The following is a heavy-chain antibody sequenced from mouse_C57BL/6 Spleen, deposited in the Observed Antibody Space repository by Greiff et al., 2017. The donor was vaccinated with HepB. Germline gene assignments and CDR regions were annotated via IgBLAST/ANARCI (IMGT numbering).Heavy chain of an antibody. J-gene: IGHJ1*03. CDR1: GYTFTSYW. CDR2: IDPSDSYT. D-gene: IGHD1-1*01. CDR3: ARHYGGSYGYFDV. V-gene: IGHV1-69*01. Sequence: VKLQQPGAELVMPGASVKLSCKASGYTFTSYWMHWVKQRPGQGLEWIGEIDPSDSYTNYNQKFKGKSTLTVDKSSSTAYMQLSSLTSEDSAVYYCARHYGGSYGYFDVWGTGTTVTVSS.